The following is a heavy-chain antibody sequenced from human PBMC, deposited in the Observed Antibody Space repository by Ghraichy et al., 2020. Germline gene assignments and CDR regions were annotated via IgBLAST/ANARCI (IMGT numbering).Heavy chain of an antibody. CDR1: GFTVSSNY. CDR2: IYSGGST. D-gene: IGHD3-10*01. V-gene: IGHV3-53*01. J-gene: IGHJ4*02. Sequence: GGSLRLSCAASGFTVSSNYMRWVRQAPGKGLEWVSVIYSGGSTYYADSVKGRFTISRDNSKNTLYLQMNSLRAEDTAVYYCAYGSGSYELVYWCQGTLVTVSS. CDR3: AYGSGSYELVY.